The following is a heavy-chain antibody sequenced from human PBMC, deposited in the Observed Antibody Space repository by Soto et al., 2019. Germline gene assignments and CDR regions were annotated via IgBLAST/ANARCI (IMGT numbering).Heavy chain of an antibody. CDR3: ASVVPAASEIFDI. V-gene: IGHV3-7*01. CDR2: IKQDGSEN. J-gene: IGHJ3*02. CDR1: GFTFSSYW. Sequence: EVQLVESGGGLVQPGGSLRLSCAASGFTFSSYWMSWVRQAPGKGLEWVANIKQDGSENYYVDSVKGRFTISRDNAKNSLYLQMNSLRAEDTAVYYCASVVPAASEIFDIWGQGTMVTVSS. D-gene: IGHD2-2*01.